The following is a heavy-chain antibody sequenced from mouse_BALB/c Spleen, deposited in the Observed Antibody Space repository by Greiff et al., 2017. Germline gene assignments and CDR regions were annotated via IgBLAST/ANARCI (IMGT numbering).Heavy chain of an antibody. CDR3: ARSYGNYYYAMDY. CDR2: INPSTGYT. V-gene: IGHV1-7*01. CDR1: GYTFTSYW. Sequence: VQLQQSGAELAKPGASVKMSCKASGYTFTSYWMHWVKQWPGQGLEWIGYINPSTGYTEYNQKFKDKATLTADKSSSTAYMQLSSLTSEDSAVYYCARSYGNYYYAMDYWGQGTSVTVSS. J-gene: IGHJ4*01. D-gene: IGHD2-10*02.